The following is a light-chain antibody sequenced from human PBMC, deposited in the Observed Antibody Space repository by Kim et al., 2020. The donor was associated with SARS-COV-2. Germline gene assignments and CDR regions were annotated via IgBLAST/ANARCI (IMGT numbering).Light chain of an antibody. CDR2: AAS. CDR1: QTVTSKY. Sequence: EIVLTQSPGTLSLSPGERATLSYRASQTVTSKYFAWYQQRPGQAPRLLIYAASSRATGIPDRFSGSGSGTDFTLTISRVEPEDSAVYYCQQYGGSPRYSFGQGTKLEI. J-gene: IGKJ2*01. V-gene: IGKV3-20*01. CDR3: QQYGGSPRYS.